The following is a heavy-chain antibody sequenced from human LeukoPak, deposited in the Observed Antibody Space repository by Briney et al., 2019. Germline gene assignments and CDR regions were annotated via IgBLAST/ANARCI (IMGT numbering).Heavy chain of an antibody. D-gene: IGHD1-26*01. V-gene: IGHV4-59*01. J-gene: IGHJ3*02. CDR3: AKYRVGATLGDAFDI. CDR2: IYYSGST. CDR1: GGSISSYY. Sequence: SETLSLTCTVSGGSISSYYWSWIRQPPGKGLEWIGYIYYSGSTNYNPSLKSRVTISVDTSKNQFSLKLSSVTAADTAVYYCAKYRVGATLGDAFDIWGQGTMVTVSS.